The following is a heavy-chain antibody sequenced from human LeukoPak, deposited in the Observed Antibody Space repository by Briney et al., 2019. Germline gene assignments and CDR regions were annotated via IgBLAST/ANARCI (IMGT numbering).Heavy chain of an antibody. J-gene: IGHJ3*02. CDR2: IWNSGST. D-gene: IGHD2/OR15-2a*01. Sequence: SETLSLTCSVFGGSIRSRDYYWAWIRQPPGKALESIGNIWNSGSTHYNPSLERRVTISVDTSKNQLSLKMTSVTATDTAVYYCARHLIAIGDAFDIWGQGTLVTVSS. V-gene: IGHV4-39*01. CDR3: ARHLIAIGDAFDI. CDR1: GGSIRSRDYY.